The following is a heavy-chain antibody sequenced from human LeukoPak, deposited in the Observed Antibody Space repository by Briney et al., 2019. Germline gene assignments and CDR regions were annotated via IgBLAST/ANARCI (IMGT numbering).Heavy chain of an antibody. CDR2: ISSSGSTI. D-gene: IGHD3-22*01. CDR3: ARGYYDSSGYFDY. Sequence: GGSLRLSCAASGFTFSSYEMNWVRQAPGKGLEWVSYISSSGSTIYYADSVKGRFTISRDNAKNSLYLQMNSLRAEDTAVYYCARGYYDSSGYFDYWGQGTLVTVSS. V-gene: IGHV3-48*03. CDR1: GFTFSSYE. J-gene: IGHJ4*02.